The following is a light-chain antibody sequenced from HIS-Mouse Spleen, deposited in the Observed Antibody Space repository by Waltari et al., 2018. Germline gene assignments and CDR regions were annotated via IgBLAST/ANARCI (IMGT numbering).Light chain of an antibody. CDR1: QGISSY. J-gene: IGKJ1*01. CDR2: AAS. V-gene: IGKV1-9*01. Sequence: DIQLTQSPSFLSASVGDRVTITCRASQGISSYLAWYQQKPGKAPQLLIYAASTLQSGVPSRFSGSGSGTECNLTISSLQPEDFATYDCQQLNSYPPTFGQGTKVEIK. CDR3: QQLNSYPPT.